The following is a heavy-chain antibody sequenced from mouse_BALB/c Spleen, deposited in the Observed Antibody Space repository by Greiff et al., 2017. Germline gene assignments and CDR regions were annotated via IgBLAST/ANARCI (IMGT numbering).Heavy chain of an antibody. CDR2: ISYSGST. Sequence: VQLKESGPGLVKPSQSLSLTCTVTGYSITSDYAWNWIRQFPGNKLEWMGYISYSGSTSYNPSLKSRISITRDTSKNQFFLQLNSVTTEDTATYYCARRGLVYAMDYWGQGTSVTVSS. CDR1: GYSITSDYA. V-gene: IGHV3-2*02. J-gene: IGHJ4*01. D-gene: IGHD3-3*01. CDR3: ARRGLVYAMDY.